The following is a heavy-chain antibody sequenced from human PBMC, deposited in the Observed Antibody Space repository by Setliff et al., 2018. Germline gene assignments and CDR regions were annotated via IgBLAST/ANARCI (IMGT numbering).Heavy chain of an antibody. V-gene: IGHV4-39*06. CDR1: NGSVSTTSHY. CDR3: ARDRTAYSYGLDV. Sequence: PSETLSLTCTVSNGSVSTTSHYWSWIRQTPGKGLEWIGESNHGGSTSYHPSLKSRLTMSVDTSKNQFALNLKSVTAADTAVYYCARDRTAYSYGLDVWGQGTTVTVSS. CDR2: SNHGGST. D-gene: IGHD5-18*01. J-gene: IGHJ6*02.